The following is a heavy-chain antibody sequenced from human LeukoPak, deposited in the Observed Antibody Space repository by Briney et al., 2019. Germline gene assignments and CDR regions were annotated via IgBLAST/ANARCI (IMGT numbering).Heavy chain of an antibody. D-gene: IGHD1-26*01. CDR3: ARERVGATKSGFDY. CDR2: ISAYNGNT. V-gene: IGHV1-18*01. CDR1: GYTFTSYG. J-gene: IGHJ4*02. Sequence: GASVKVSCKASGYTFTSYGNSWVRQAPGQGLEWMGWISAYNGNTNYAQKLQGRVTMTTDTSTSTAYMELRSLRSDDTAVYYCARERVGATKSGFDYWGQGTLVTVSS.